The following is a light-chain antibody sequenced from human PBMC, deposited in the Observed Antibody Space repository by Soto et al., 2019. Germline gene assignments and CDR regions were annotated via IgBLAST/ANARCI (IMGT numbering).Light chain of an antibody. V-gene: IGLV2-18*02. CDR2: EVS. Sequence: QSVLTQPPSVSGSPGQSVTISCTGTSSDVGSYNRVSWYQQPPGTAPKLMIYEVSNRPSGVPDRFSGSKSGNTASLTISGLQAEDEADYYCNSFNTSSNYVFGTGTKVTVL. CDR3: NSFNTSSNYV. CDR1: SSDVGSYNR. J-gene: IGLJ1*01.